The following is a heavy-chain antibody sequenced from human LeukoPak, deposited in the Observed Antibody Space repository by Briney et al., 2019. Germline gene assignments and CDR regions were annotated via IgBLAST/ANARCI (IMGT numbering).Heavy chain of an antibody. Sequence: SVKVSCKASGGTFSSYAISWLPQPPGQGLEWMATIIPIFGTANYAQKFQGRVTITTDESTSTAYMELSSLRSEDTAVYYCASGQGLDYWGQGTLVTVSS. CDR3: ASGQGLDY. CDR2: IIPIFGTA. J-gene: IGHJ4*02. CDR1: GGTFSSYA. V-gene: IGHV1-69*05.